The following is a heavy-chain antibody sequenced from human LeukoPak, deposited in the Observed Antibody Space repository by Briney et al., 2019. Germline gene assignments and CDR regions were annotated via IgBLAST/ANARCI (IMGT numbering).Heavy chain of an antibody. D-gene: IGHD1-26*01. CDR1: GYSFTGYD. V-gene: IGHV1-8*01. CDR3: TRGSLSGSSRDY. J-gene: IGHJ4*02. CDR2: MNPSTGDT. Sequence: ASVRVSCKASGYSFTGYDINWVRQALGQGLEWMGWMNPSTGDTGYAQKFQGRVTMARNTSVDTAFMELSGRGSEDTAVYYCTRGSLSGSSRDYWGQGTLVTVSS.